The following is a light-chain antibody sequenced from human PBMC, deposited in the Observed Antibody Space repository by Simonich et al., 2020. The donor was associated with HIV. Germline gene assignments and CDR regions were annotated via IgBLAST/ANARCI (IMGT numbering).Light chain of an antibody. CDR3: QQFYSAPLT. CDR2: WAS. CDR1: QNILYSSKTKNS. Sequence: DIVMTQSPDSLAVSLGERATINCKSSQNILYSSKTKNSLAWYQQKPGQPPKLLIYWASTRKSGVPDRFSGSGSGTDFTLTISSLQAEDVAVYYCQQFYSAPLTSGGGTKVEIK. V-gene: IGKV4-1*01. J-gene: IGKJ4*01.